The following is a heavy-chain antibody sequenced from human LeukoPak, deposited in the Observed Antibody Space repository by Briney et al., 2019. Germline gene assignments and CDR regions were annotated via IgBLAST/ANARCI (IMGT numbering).Heavy chain of an antibody. CDR1: GASISSHY. CDR3: ARGALLYAGNPHDGFDI. J-gene: IGHJ3*02. CDR2: IYNTNTGIT. Sequence: PSETLSLTCTVSGASISSHYWTWIRQPPGEGLEWIGYIYNTNTGITNNNLSLQSRVTISVDTSENQFSLKVSSVTAADTALYYCARGALLYAGNPHDGFDIWGQGTMVTVSS. D-gene: IGHD4-23*01. V-gene: IGHV4-59*11.